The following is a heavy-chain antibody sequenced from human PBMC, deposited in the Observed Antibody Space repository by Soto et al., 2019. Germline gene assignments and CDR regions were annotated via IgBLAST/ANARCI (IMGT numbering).Heavy chain of an antibody. CDR1: GGSISSGGYY. J-gene: IGHJ5*02. V-gene: IGHV4-31*03. D-gene: IGHD2-15*01. CDR2: IYYSGST. CDR3: ARDGYCSGGSCYYGENWFDP. Sequence: PSETLSLTCTVSGGSISSGGYYWSWIRQHPGKGLEWIGYIYYSGSTYYNPSLKSRVTISVDTSKNQFSLKLSSVTAADTAVYYCARDGYCSGGSCYYGENWFDPWGQGT.